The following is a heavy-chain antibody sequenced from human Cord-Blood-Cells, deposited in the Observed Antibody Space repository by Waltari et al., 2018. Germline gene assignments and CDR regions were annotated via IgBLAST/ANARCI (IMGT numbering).Heavy chain of an antibody. Sequence: QVQLAQSVAELKKPGASVKVSCQASGYTFTGYYMHWVRQAPGQGLEWMGWINPNSGGTNYAQKFQGRVTMTRDTSISTAYMELSRLRSDDTAVYYCARDSSGWYWFDPWGQGTLVTVSS. CDR3: ARDSSGWYWFDP. CDR1: GYTFTGYY. V-gene: IGHV1-2*02. J-gene: IGHJ5*02. CDR2: INPNSGGT. D-gene: IGHD6-19*01.